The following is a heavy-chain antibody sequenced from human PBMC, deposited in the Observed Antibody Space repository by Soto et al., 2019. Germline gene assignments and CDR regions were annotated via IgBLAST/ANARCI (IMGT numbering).Heavy chain of an antibody. CDR2: IYYGGDS. J-gene: IGHJ4*02. D-gene: IGHD3-16*01. Sequence: QVQLQESGPGLVKPSQTLSLTCTVSGGSISSRTSYWSWIRQHPGKGLEWIGYIYYGGDSFYNPSLKGRVTIARDTFENPFPLKLNSGPAADRAVYFGGRGGGGGVDCWGQGTLVTVAS. V-gene: IGHV4-31*03. CDR3: GRGGGGGVDC. CDR1: GGSISSRTSY.